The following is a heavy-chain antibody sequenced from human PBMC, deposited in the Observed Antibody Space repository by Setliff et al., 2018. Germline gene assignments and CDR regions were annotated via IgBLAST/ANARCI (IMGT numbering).Heavy chain of an antibody. Sequence: SETLSLTCTVSGGSISSSNYYWGWIRQPPGKGLEWIGSIYYGGSAYYNPSLKSRVTISVDTSKNQFSLKLSSVTAADTAMYYCARILGYCSGGSCYVPYWGQGTLVTV. CDR1: GGSISSSNYY. CDR3: ARILGYCSGGSCYVPY. V-gene: IGHV4-39*07. J-gene: IGHJ4*02. CDR2: IYYGGSA. D-gene: IGHD2-15*01.